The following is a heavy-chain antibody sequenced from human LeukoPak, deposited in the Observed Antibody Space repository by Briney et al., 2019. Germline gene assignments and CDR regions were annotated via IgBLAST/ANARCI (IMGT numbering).Heavy chain of an antibody. D-gene: IGHD5-12*01. J-gene: IGHJ6*02. CDR1: GGSIRSGGYY. CDR2: IYYSGST. Sequence: SQTLSLTCTVSGGSIRSGGYYWSWIRQHPGNGLEWIGYIYYSGSTYYNPSLKSRVTISVDTSKNQFPLKLSSVTAADTAVYYCARERYSGYDYYYYYGMDVWGQGTTVTVSS. CDR3: ARERYSGYDYYYYYGMDV. V-gene: IGHV4-31*03.